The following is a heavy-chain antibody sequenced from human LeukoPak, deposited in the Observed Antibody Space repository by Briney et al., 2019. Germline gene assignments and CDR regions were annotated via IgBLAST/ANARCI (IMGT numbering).Heavy chain of an antibody. V-gene: IGHV1-18*04. CDR3: ARGGNEYDFWSAYYYYGMDV. J-gene: IGHJ6*02. CDR2: ISAYNGNT. D-gene: IGHD3-3*01. CDR1: GYTFTSYG. Sequence: GASVKVSCKASGYTFTSYGISWVRQAPGQGLEWMGWISAYNGNTNYAQKLQGRVTMTRNTSISTAYMELSSLRSEDTAVYYCARGGNEYDFWSAYYYYGMDVWGQGTTVTVSS.